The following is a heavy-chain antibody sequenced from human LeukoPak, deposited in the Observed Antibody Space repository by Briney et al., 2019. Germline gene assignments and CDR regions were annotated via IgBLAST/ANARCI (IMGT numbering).Heavy chain of an antibody. J-gene: IGHJ5*02. V-gene: IGHV1-18*01. Sequence: ASVKVSCKASGYTFTSYGISWVRQAPGQGLEWMGWISAYNGNTNYAQKLQGRVTMTTDTSTSTAYMELRSLGSDDTAVYYCALYYNRDYRWFDPWGQGTLVTVSS. CDR2: ISAYNGNT. CDR3: ALYYNRDYRWFDP. D-gene: IGHD1-26*01. CDR1: GYTFTSYG.